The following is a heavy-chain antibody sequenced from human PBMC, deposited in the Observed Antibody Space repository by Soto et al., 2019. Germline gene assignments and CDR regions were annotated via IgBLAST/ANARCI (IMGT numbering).Heavy chain of an antibody. CDR1: GITFNNYG. V-gene: IGHV3-30*18. J-gene: IGHJ5*02. D-gene: IGHD6-19*01. CDR2: ILYEGTNK. CDR3: AKDRRPWLQTSEGWFDR. Sequence: PGGSLRLSCAASGITFNNYGIHWVRQAPCKGLEWVASILYEGTNKYYGDSVKGRFNISRDNSKKTMYLKMKSLRAEDTAVYYCAKDRRPWLQTSEGWFDRWGQGTLVTVCS.